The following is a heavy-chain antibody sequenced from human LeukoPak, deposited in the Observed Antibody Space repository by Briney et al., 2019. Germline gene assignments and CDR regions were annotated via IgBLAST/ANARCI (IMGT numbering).Heavy chain of an antibody. CDR1: GYTFTTYA. CDR2: INPKNGGS. V-gene: IGHV1-2*02. Sequence: ASVKVSCKASGYTFTTYAINSVRQAPGQGLEWVGWINPKNGGSNYAQKFQGRVTMTRDRSISTAYMELSRLTSDDRAVYYCARASFWESPINWFAPWGQGTLVTVSS. J-gene: IGHJ5*02. D-gene: IGHD3-16*01. CDR3: ARASFWESPINWFAP.